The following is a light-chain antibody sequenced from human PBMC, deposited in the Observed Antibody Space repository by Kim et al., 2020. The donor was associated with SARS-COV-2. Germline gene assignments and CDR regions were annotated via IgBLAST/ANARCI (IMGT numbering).Light chain of an antibody. V-gene: IGLV1-40*01. CDR2: GNS. CDR1: SSNSGTPYD. CDR3: QSYDTSLRDWV. J-gene: IGLJ3*02. Sequence: RVTISCTGGSSNSGTPYDVHWYQQVPGTAPKLLIYGNSRRPSGVPDRFFGSKSGTSASLAITGLRAEDEADYYCQSYDTSLRDWVFGGGTQLTVL.